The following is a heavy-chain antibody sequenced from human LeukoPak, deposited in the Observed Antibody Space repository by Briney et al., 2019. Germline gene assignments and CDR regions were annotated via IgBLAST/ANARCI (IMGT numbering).Heavy chain of an antibody. CDR2: ISYDGSNK. D-gene: IGHD4-17*01. V-gene: IGHV3-30*18. J-gene: IGHJ5*02. CDR3: AKDYTVTTKYNWFDP. CDR1: GFTFSSYG. Sequence: GRSLRLSCAASGFTFSSYGMHWDRQAPGKGLEWVAVISYDGSNKYYADSVKGRFTISRDNSKNTLYLQMNSLRAEDTAVYYCAKDYTVTTKYNWFDPWGQGTLVTVSS.